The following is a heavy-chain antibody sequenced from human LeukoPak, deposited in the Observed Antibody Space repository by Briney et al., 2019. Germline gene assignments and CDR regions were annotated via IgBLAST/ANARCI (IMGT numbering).Heavy chain of an antibody. CDR2: LSWNSGSI. V-gene: IGHV3-9*01. D-gene: IGHD5-18*01. CDR3: AKGHTYGLGESYLDF. J-gene: IGHJ4*02. Sequence: GRSLRLSCEASGYTFDDYAMHWVRQAPGKGLEWVSALSWNSGSIGYADSVKGRFTISRDNGKNSLYLQMNSLRTEDTALYYCAKGHTYGLGESYLDFWGQGTLVSVSS. CDR1: GYTFDDYA.